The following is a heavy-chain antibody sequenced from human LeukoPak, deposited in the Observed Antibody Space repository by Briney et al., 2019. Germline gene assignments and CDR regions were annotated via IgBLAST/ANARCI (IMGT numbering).Heavy chain of an antibody. CDR3: ARSDSGSYFFFDY. J-gene: IGHJ4*02. D-gene: IGHD1-26*01. CDR2: IYHGDSDT. Sequence: GESLKISCKGSGYSFTSYWIGWVRQMPGKGLERMGIIYHGDSDTRYSPSFQGQVTISADKSINTPYLQWSSLKASGTGMYYCARSDSGSYFFFDYWGQGTLVTVSS. V-gene: IGHV5-51*01. CDR1: GYSFTSYW.